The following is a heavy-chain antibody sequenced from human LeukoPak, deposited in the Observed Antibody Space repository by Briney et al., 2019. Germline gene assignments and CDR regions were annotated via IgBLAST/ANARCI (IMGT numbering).Heavy chain of an antibody. CDR3: ASVYYGYYFDY. V-gene: IGHV3-7*01. CDR1: GFTFSSYW. D-gene: IGHD3-10*01. Sequence: PGGSLRPSCAASGFTFSSYWMSWVRQAPGKGLEWVANIKQDGSEKYYVDSVKGRFTISRDNAKNSLYLQMNSLRAEDTAVYYCASVYYGYYFDYWGQGTLVTVSS. J-gene: IGHJ4*02. CDR2: IKQDGSEK.